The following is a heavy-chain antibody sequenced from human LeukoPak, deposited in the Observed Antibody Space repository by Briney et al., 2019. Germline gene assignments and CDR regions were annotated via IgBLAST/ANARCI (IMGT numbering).Heavy chain of an antibody. V-gene: IGHV4-38-2*02. J-gene: IGHJ4*02. CDR2: IYHSGST. D-gene: IGHD3-10*01. Sequence: SETLSLTCTVSGGSISSYYWSWIRQPPGKGLEWIGSIYHSGSTYYNPSLKSRVTISVDTSKNQFSLKLSSVTAADTAVYYCARGGYLFRGELWFGELKGFSDFDYWGQGTLVTVSS. CDR3: ARGGYLFRGELWFGELKGFSDFDY. CDR1: GGSISSYY.